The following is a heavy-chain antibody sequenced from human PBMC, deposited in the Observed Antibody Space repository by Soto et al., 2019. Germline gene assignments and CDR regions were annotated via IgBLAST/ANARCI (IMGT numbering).Heavy chain of an antibody. CDR3: ATDTAMLYYGMDV. D-gene: IGHD5-18*01. V-gene: IGHV1-18*01. CDR1: GYTFTSCG. Sequence: ASVKVSCKSSGYTFTSCGIIWVRQAPGQGLEWMGWISAYNGNTNYAQKLQGRVTMTTDTSTSTAYMELRSLRSDDTAVYYCATDTAMLYYGMDVWGQGTTVTVS. J-gene: IGHJ6*02. CDR2: ISAYNGNT.